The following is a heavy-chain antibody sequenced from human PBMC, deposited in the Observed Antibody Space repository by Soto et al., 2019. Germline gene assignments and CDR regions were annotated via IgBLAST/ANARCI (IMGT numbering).Heavy chain of an antibody. J-gene: IGHJ4*02. CDR2: IFYSGST. CDR3: ARYCSGGSCYSSHFDY. D-gene: IGHD2-15*01. Sequence: QVQLQESGPGLVKPSQTLSLTCTVSGGSISSGGYYWSWIRQHPGKGLEWIGYIFYSGSTYYNPSLKSRVTISVDTSKIQFSPKLSSVTAADTAVYYCARYCSGGSCYSSHFDYWGQGTLVTVSS. V-gene: IGHV4-31*03. CDR1: GGSISSGGYY.